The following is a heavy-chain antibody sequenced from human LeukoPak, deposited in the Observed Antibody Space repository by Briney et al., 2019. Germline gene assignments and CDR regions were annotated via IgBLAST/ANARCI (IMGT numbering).Heavy chain of an antibody. CDR1: GGSISSGDYY. D-gene: IGHD6-19*01. CDR3: ARLQVAAVALDY. CDR2: IYYSGST. Sequence: PSQTLSLTCTVSGGSISSGDYYWSWIRQPPGKGLEWIGYIYYSGSTYYNPSLKSRVTISVDTSKNQFSLKLSSVTAADTAVYYCARLQVAAVALDYWGQGTLVTVSS. J-gene: IGHJ4*02. V-gene: IGHV4-30-4*01.